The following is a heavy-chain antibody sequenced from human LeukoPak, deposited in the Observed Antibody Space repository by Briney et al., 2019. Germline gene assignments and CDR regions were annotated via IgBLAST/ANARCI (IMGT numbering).Heavy chain of an antibody. CDR1: DYTFSSYG. V-gene: IGHV1-18*01. J-gene: IGHJ3*02. CDR2: ISGYNGNT. D-gene: IGHD3-22*01. Sequence: ASVSVSCKASDYTFSSYGICWVRQAPGQGLEWMGWISGYNGNTKYAQNLQGRVTTTTDTSTTTAYMELRSLRSDDTAVYYCARGRYYDSGGYDEAFDIWGKGTAVTVSS. CDR3: ARGRYYDSGGYDEAFDI.